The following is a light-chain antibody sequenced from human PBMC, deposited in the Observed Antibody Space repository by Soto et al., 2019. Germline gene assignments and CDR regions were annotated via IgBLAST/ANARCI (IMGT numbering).Light chain of an antibody. V-gene: IGLV2-14*01. CDR3: SSYTTNRPYV. CDR2: EVS. Sequence: QSVLTQPASVSGSPGQSITISCTGTSSDVGGYNDVSWYQQHPGKAPELIIYEVSNRPAGVSNRFSGSKSGNTASLTISGLQAEDEADYYCSSYTTNRPYVFGTGTKVT. J-gene: IGLJ1*01. CDR1: SSDVGGYND.